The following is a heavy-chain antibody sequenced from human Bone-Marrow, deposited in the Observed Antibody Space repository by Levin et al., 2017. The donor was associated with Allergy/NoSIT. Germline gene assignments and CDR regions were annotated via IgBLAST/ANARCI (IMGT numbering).Heavy chain of an antibody. J-gene: IGHJ4*02. CDR1: GFSFSSYV. CDR3: AKGGNGWYEFDF. V-gene: IGHV3-23*01. CDR2: ISGTRSTT. Sequence: GGSLRLSCAASGFSFSSYVMSWVRQAPGKGLEWVSSISGTRSTTYHADPLQGRFTISRDNSKNTLYLHMNSLGVEDTAVYYCAKGGNGWYEFDFWGQGTLVTVSS. D-gene: IGHD6-19*01.